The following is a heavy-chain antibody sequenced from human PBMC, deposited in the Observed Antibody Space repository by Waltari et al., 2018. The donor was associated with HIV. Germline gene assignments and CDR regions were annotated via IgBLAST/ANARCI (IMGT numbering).Heavy chain of an antibody. Sequence: GKGLEWIGEINHSGSTNYNPSLKSRVTISVDTSKNQFSLKLSSVTAADTAVYYCARADCSSTSCSPAFDIWGQGTMVTVSS. V-gene: IGHV4-34*01. D-gene: IGHD2-2*01. J-gene: IGHJ3*02. CDR2: INHSGST. CDR3: ARADCSSTSCSPAFDI.